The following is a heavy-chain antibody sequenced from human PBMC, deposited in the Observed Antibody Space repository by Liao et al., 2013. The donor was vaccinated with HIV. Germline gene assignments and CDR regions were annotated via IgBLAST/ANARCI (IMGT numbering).Heavy chain of an antibody. V-gene: IGHV4-34*01. CDR1: GGSFSGYY. CDR2: INHSGST. J-gene: IGHJ3*02. CDR3: ARGAGYSYGRRMDI. D-gene: IGHD5-18*01. Sequence: QVQLQESGPGLVKPSETLSLTCAVYGGSFSGYYWSWIRQPPGKGLEWIGEINHSGSTNYNPSLKSRVTISVDTSMNQFSLKLSSVTAADTAVYYCARGAGYSYGRRMDIWGQGTKVTVSS.